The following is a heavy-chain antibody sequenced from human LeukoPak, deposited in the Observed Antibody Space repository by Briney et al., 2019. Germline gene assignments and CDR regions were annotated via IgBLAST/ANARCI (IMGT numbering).Heavy chain of an antibody. CDR2: ISSKGGST. J-gene: IGHJ6*03. D-gene: IGHD2-2*01. CDR1: GFTFSNYA. V-gene: IGHV3-64*01. CDR3: ARAQYCSSTSCQWGPYYYMDV. Sequence: GGSLTLSCAASGFTFSNYAMHWVRQAPGKGLEYVSAISSKGGSTYYASSVKGRFTISRDNSKNTLYLQMGSLRAEDMAVYYCARAQYCSSTSCQWGPYYYMDVWGKGTTVTVSS.